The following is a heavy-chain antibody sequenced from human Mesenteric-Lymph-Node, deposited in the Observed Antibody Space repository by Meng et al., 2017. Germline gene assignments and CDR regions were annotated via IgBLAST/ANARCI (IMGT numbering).Heavy chain of an antibody. J-gene: IGHJ4*02. CDR3: AKDRRWLADY. CDR2: ISGRGGIT. Sequence: GESLKISCAASGFTFSRYAMSWVRQAPGKGLEWVSVISGRGGITHYADSVKGRFTISRDNSKNTLYLQMNSLRAEDTAVYYCAKDRRWLADYWGQGTLVTVSS. D-gene: IGHD6-19*01. CDR1: GFTFSRYA. V-gene: IGHV3-23*01.